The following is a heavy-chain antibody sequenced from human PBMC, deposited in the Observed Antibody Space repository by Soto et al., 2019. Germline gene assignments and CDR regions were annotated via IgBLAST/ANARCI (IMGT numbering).Heavy chain of an antibody. J-gene: IGHJ4*02. CDR1: GGSFSGYY. D-gene: IGHD1-1*01. CDR2: LNHSGIT. Sequence: QVQLQQWGAGLLTPSEPLSLTCAVYGGSFSGYYWSWIRQPPGKGLERIGELNHSGITNYHPSLRSRFTRSVDAGRNQSSLKLSSVTDADTAVDSCARVSVYDALVSLVYWVQGPLVTVSS. CDR3: ARVSVYDALVSLVY. V-gene: IGHV4-34*01.